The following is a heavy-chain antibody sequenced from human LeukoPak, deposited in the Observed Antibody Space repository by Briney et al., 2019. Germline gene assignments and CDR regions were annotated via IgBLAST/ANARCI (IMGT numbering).Heavy chain of an antibody. D-gene: IGHD1-14*01. J-gene: IGHJ4*02. CDR3: ARLVEFDRIDY. Sequence: GESLKISCKDSGYNFTTYWISWVRQMLGKGLEWMGRIDPSDSYTKYSPSFQGHVTISADKSINTAYLQWCSLKASDTAMYYCARLVEFDRIDYWGQGTLVTVSS. V-gene: IGHV5-10-1*01. CDR2: IDPSDSYT. CDR1: GYNFTTYW.